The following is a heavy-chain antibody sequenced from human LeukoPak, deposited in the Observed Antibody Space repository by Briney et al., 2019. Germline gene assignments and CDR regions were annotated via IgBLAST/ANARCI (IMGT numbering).Heavy chain of an antibody. J-gene: IGHJ6*03. V-gene: IGHV4-39*01. CDR2: IYYSGST. CDR1: GGSISTYY. CDR3: ARHPFNYYYYMDV. Sequence: SETLSLSCSLSGGSISTYYWGWLRQPPGMGLEWIATIYYSGSTYYNPSLKSRVTISVDTSKNQFSLKLSSVTAADTAVYYCARHPFNYYYYMDVWGKGTTVTVSS.